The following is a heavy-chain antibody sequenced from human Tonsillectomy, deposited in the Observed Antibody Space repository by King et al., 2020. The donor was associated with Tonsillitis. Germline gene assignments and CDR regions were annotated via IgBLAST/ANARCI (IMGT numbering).Heavy chain of an antibody. CDR1: GGSISSYY. V-gene: IGHV4-4*07. J-gene: IGHJ5*02. CDR2: IYTSGST. CDR3: ARAVVPAAHNWFDP. Sequence: VQLQESGPGLVKPSETLSLTCTVSGGSISSYYWSWIRQPAGKGLEWIGRIYTSGSTNYNPSLKSRVTMSVEPAKNQFSLKLSSVTAADTAVYYCARAVVPAAHNWFDPWGQGTLVTVSS. D-gene: IGHD2-2*01.